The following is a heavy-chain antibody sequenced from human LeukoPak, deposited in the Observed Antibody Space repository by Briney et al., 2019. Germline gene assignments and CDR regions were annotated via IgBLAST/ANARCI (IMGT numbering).Heavy chain of an antibody. CDR1: GYTFTGYY. V-gene: IGHV1-2*02. J-gene: IGHJ4*02. D-gene: IGHD6-13*01. CDR3: ARNIAAAGAFPDH. CDR2: INPNSGGT. Sequence: GASVKVSCKASGYTFTGYYMHWVRQAPGQGLEWMGWINPNSGGTNYAQKFQGRVTMTRDTSISTAYMELSRLRSDDTAVYYCARNIAAAGAFPDHWGQGTLVTVSS.